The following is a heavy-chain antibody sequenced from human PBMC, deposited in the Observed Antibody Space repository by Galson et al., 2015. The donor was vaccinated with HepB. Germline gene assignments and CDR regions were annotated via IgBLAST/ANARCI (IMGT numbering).Heavy chain of an antibody. CDR3: ARGALVGVAGGSQNNWFDP. J-gene: IGHJ5*02. CDR2: ISPYNRDT. D-gene: IGHD2-15*01. CDR1: GYTFSTYS. V-gene: IGHV1-18*01. Sequence: SVKVSCKASGYTFSTYSITWVRQAPGQGLEWMGWISPYNRDTNYARKFQGRVTMTTDTFTSTAYTELRSLRSDDTAVYYCARGALVGVAGGSQNNWFDPWGQGTLVTVSS.